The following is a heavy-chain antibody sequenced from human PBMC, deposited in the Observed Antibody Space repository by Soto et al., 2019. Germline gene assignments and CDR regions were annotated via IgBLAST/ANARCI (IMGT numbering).Heavy chain of an antibody. J-gene: IGHJ3*01. CDR3: AAVFPPDY. Sequence: EVQLVASGGVLVQPGGSLRVSCAASGLTFSTSWMNWVRQAPGKGLEWVANINGDGSEEYYVDSVRGRFTISRDNVKNSLFLQMNCLRAEDTALYYCAAVFPPDYWGQGTMVTVSS. V-gene: IGHV3-7*01. CDR2: INGDGSEE. D-gene: IGHD5-12*01. CDR1: GLTFSTSW.